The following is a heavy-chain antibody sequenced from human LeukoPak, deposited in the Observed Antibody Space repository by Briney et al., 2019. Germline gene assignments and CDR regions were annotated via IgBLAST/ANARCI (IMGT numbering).Heavy chain of an antibody. CDR3: ATYRQVLLPFES. Sequence: GGSLRLSCAASGFTFLSNWMSWVRQPPGKGLEWVSSIFPSGGEIHYADSVRGRFTISRDKSKSILSLQMNSLRAEDTAIYYCATYRQVLLPFESWGQGTLVTVSS. CDR2: IFPSGGEI. V-gene: IGHV3-23*01. D-gene: IGHD5-18*01. CDR1: GFTFLSNW. J-gene: IGHJ4*02.